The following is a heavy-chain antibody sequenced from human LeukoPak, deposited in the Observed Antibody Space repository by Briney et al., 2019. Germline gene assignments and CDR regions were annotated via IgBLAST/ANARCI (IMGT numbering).Heavy chain of an antibody. V-gene: IGHV3-7*01. Sequence: GGSLRLSCAASGVTFSSYWMSWVRQAPGKGLEWVANIKQDVSDKYYADSVKSRFTISRDNDKNSLYLQMNSLRAEDTAVYYCARNKVVGATLLDYWGQGTLVTVSS. CDR1: GVTFSSYW. J-gene: IGHJ4*02. D-gene: IGHD1-26*01. CDR3: ARNKVVGATLLDY. CDR2: IKQDVSDK.